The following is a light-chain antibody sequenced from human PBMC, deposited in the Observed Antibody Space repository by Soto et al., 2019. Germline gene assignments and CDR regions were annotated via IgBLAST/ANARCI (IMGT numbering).Light chain of an antibody. CDR3: SSYEGSNNFVV. J-gene: IGLJ2*01. Sequence: QSVLTQPPSASGSPGQSVTISCTGTSSDVGGYTYVSWYQQHPGKAPKLIIYEVSNRPSGVPDRFSGSKSGNTASLTVSGLQTEDEADYYCSSYEGSNNFVVFGGGTKLTVL. V-gene: IGLV2-8*01. CDR2: EVS. CDR1: SSDVGGYTY.